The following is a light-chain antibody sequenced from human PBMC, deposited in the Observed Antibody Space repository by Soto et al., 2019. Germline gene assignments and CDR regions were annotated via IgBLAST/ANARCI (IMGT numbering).Light chain of an antibody. V-gene: IGKV3-15*01. Sequence: EIEMTQSPATLSVFPGERATLSCRASQSVSTNLAWHQQKPGQAPRLLIYGASARATGIPARFSGSGSGTEFTLTISSLQYEDFAVYYCHQYNNGPPYTFGQGTKLEIK. CDR2: GAS. CDR1: QSVSTN. J-gene: IGKJ2*01. CDR3: HQYNNGPPYT.